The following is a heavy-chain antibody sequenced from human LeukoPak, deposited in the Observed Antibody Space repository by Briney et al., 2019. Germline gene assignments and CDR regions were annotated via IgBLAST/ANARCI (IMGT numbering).Heavy chain of an antibody. J-gene: IGHJ5*02. CDR1: GFTFSSNW. CDR3: ASQSYARFDP. Sequence: QAGGSLRLSCAASGFTFSSNWMSWVRQAPGKGLEWVGNIQPDGSEQYPVDSVKGRFTISRDNARNSLFLQMNSLRAEDTAVYYCASQSYARFDPWGQGTLVTVSS. CDR2: IQPDGSEQ. V-gene: IGHV3-7*01. D-gene: IGHD3-16*01.